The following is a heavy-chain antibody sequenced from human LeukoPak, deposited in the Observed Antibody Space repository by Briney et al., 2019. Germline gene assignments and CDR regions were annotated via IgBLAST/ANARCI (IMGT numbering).Heavy chain of an antibody. V-gene: IGHV1-69*06. CDR1: GGTFSSYA. CDR3: TRETRIAAACLEY. J-gene: IGHJ4*02. CDR2: IIPIFGTA. D-gene: IGHD6-13*01. Sequence: SVKVSCKASGGTFSSYAISWVRQAPGQGLEWMGGIIPIFGTANYAQKFQGRVTITADKSTSTAYMELSSLRSEDTAVYYCTRETRIAAACLEYWGQGTLVIVSS.